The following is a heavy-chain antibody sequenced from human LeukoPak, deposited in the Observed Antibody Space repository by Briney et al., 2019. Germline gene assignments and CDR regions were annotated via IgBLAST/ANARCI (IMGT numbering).Heavy chain of an antibody. Sequence: GASVKVSCKASGYTFTGYYMHWVRQAPGQGLEWMGWINPNSGGTNYAQKFQGWVTMTRDTSISTAYMELSRLRSDDTAVYYCARGRYFDWLQIDYWGQGTLVTVSS. CDR3: ARGRYFDWLQIDY. CDR2: INPNSGGT. V-gene: IGHV1-2*04. CDR1: GYTFTGYY. J-gene: IGHJ4*02. D-gene: IGHD3-9*01.